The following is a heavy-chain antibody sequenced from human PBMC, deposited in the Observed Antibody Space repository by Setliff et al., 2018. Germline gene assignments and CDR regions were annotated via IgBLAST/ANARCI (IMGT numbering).Heavy chain of an antibody. J-gene: IGHJ5*01. V-gene: IGHV4-61*10. CDR3: ARSYHLVLTNWFDA. Sequence: SETLSLTCTVSGGSISSGNFYWGWVRQPAGKGLEWIGHLYSSGITNYKPSLESRVTMSVDTSKNQFSLKLSSVTAADTAVYYCARSYHLVLTNWFDAWGHGTLVTVSS. CDR2: LYSSGIT. D-gene: IGHD1-26*01. CDR1: GGSISSGNFY.